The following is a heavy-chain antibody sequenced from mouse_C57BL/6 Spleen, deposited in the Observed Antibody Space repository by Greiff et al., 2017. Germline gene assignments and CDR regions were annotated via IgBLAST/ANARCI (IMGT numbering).Heavy chain of an antibody. V-gene: IGHV1-80*01. D-gene: IGHD3-2*02. J-gene: IGHJ4*01. Sequence: QVQLQQSGAELVKPGASVKISCKASGYAFSSYWMNWVKQRPGKGLEWIGQIYPGDGDTNYNGKFKGKATLTADKSSSTAYMQLSSLTSEDSAVYFCARDSSGYHYAMDYWGQGTSVTVSS. CDR2: IYPGDGDT. CDR3: ARDSSGYHYAMDY. CDR1: GYAFSSYW.